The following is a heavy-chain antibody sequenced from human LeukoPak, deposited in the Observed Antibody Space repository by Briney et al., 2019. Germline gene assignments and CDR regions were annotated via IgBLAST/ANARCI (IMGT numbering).Heavy chain of an antibody. J-gene: IGHJ5*01. CDR2: MSFDGSQK. D-gene: IGHD3-9*01. Sequence: GGSLRLSCAASGFSFSSYAMFWVRQAPGKGLEWVAIMSFDGSQKYYADSVKGRFTISRENSKNTLYLQMNSLRAEDTAVYYCAKDRYDILTGSPDSWGQGTLVTVSS. CDR3: AKDRYDILTGSPDS. V-gene: IGHV3-30*04. CDR1: GFSFSSYA.